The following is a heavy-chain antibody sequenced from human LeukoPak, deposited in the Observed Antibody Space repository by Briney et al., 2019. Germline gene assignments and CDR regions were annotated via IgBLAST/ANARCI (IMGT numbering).Heavy chain of an antibody. CDR2: IYYSGST. D-gene: IGHD3-10*01. CDR3: ARLVSGGVVRGGIDY. V-gene: IGHV4-61*01. CDR1: GASISSGNYY. J-gene: IGHJ4*02. Sequence: SETLSLTCTVSGASISSGNYYWSWIRQPPGKGLEWIGYIYYSGSTNDNPSLRSRVTISVDTSKNQFSLELSSVTAADTAVYYCARLVSGGVVRGGIDYWGQGTLVTVSS.